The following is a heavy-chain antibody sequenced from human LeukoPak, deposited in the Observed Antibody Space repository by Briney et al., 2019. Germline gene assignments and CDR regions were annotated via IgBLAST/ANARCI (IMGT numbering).Heavy chain of an antibody. D-gene: IGHD3-10*01. J-gene: IGHJ6*03. CDR1: GGSISSYY. CDR3: ARHKMVRGIGYYYYMDV. V-gene: IGHV4-59*01. CDR2: IYYSGST. Sequence: SETLSLTCTVSGGSISSYYWSWIRQPPGKGLEWIGYIYYSGSTNYNSSFKSRVTISIDTSKNQFSLRLSSVTAADTAVYYCARHKMVRGIGYYYYMDVWGKGTTVTISS.